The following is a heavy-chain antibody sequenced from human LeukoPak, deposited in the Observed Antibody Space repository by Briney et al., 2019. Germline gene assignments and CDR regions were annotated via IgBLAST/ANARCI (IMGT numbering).Heavy chain of an antibody. CDR2: ISAYNGNT. CDR1: GYTFTSYG. J-gene: IGHJ5*02. CDR3: ARELRHYCSSTSCYPKGFDP. D-gene: IGHD2-2*01. Sequence: ASVKVSCKASGYTFTSYGISWVRQAPGQGLEWMGWISAYNGNTNYAQKLQGRVTMTTDTSTSTAYMELRSLRSDDTAVYYCARELRHYCSSTSCYPKGFDPWGQGTLVTVSS. V-gene: IGHV1-18*01.